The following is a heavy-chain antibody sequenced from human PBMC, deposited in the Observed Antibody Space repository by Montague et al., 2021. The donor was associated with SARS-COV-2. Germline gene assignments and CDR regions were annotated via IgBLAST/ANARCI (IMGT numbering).Heavy chain of an antibody. J-gene: IGHJ5*01. CDR2: ISGSGGGT. CDR3: ARDHERVGWPLDS. Sequence: SLRLSCAASGFIFNDYATNWVRQTPGKALEWVSAISGSGGGTYYAESVKGRFTTSRDTSKNTVYLQMNSLRLEDTALYFCARDHERVGWPLDSWGQGTLSSSPQ. V-gene: IGHV3-23*01. CDR1: GFIFNDYA. D-gene: IGHD2-2*01.